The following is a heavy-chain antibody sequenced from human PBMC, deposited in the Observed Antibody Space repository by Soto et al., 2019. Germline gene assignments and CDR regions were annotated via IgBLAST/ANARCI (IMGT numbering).Heavy chain of an antibody. CDR1: GDSISSGGYY. J-gene: IGHJ2*01. CDR3: ARDEGAQFDWYFDL. Sequence: QVQLQESGPGLVKPSQTLSLTCSVSGDSISSGGYYWNWIRQLPGKRLEWIGYTSYSGSTYYNPSLNRSATISDDTSKHPFSLKLTALTAAETAVYYCARDEGAQFDWYFDLWGRGTLVTVSS. CDR2: TSYSGST. V-gene: IGHV4-31*03.